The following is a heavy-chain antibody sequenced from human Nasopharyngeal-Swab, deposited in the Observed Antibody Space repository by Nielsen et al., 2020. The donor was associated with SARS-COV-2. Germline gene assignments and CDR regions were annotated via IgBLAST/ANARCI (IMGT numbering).Heavy chain of an antibody. D-gene: IGHD6-19*01. Sequence: GGSLRLSCAASGSTFSSYSMNWVRQAPGKGLEWVSSISSSSSYIYYADSVKGRFTISRDNAKNSLYLQMNSLRAEDTAVYYCARRAVAGEYFQHWGQGTLVTVSS. V-gene: IGHV3-21*01. CDR3: ARRAVAGEYFQH. J-gene: IGHJ1*01. CDR1: GSTFSSYS. CDR2: ISSSSSYI.